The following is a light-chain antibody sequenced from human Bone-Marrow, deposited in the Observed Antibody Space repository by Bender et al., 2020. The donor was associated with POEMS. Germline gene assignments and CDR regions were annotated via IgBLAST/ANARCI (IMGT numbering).Light chain of an antibody. V-gene: IGLV3-1*01. J-gene: IGLJ2*01. CDR3: QAWDSSTVV. Sequence: SYDLTQPPSVSVSPGQTASITCSGDKLGDTYASWYQQKPGQSPVLVIYQDTKRPSGIPDRFSGSNSGNTATLTISGTQAMDEADYYCQAWDSSTVVFGGGTKLTVL. CDR1: KLGDTY. CDR2: QDT.